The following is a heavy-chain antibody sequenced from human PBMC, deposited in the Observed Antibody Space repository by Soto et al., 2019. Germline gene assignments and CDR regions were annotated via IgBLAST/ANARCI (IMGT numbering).Heavy chain of an antibody. CDR2: IYYSGST. CDR3: ARGDSSSVDYYYGMDV. V-gene: IGHV4-59*01. Sequence: SETLSLTCTVSGVSISSYYWSWIRQPPGKGLEWIGYIYYSGSTNYNPSLKSRVTISVDTSKNQFSLKLSSVTAADTAVYYCARGDSSSVDYYYGMDVWGQGTTVTVSS. J-gene: IGHJ6*02. D-gene: IGHD6-6*01. CDR1: GVSISSYY.